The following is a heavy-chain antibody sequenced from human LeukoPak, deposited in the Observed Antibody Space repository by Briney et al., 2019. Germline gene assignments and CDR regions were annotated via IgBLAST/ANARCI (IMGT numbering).Heavy chain of an antibody. D-gene: IGHD6-19*01. J-gene: IGHJ4*02. CDR1: GGSFSGYY. V-gene: IGHV4-34*01. CDR2: INHSGST. Sequence: SETLSLTCAVYGGSFSGYYWSWIRQPPGKGLEWIGEINHSGSTNYNPSLKSRVTISVDTSKNQFSLKLSSVTAADTAVYYCARGNQWLGQIDYWGQGTLVTVSS. CDR3: ARGNQWLGQIDY.